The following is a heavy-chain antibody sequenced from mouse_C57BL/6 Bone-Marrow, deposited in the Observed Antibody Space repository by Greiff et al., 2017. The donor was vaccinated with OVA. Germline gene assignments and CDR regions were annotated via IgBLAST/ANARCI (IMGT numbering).Heavy chain of an antibody. CDR3: ARGEPTIVSTWYFDV. CDR2: ISDGGSYT. V-gene: IGHV5-4*03. D-gene: IGHD2-5*01. Sequence: EVNVVESGGGLVKPGGSLKLSCAASGFTFSSYAMSWVRQTPEKRLEWVATISDGGSYTYYPDNVKGRFTISRDNAKNNLYLQMSHLKSEDTAMCYCARGEPTIVSTWYFDVWGTGTTVTVSS. J-gene: IGHJ1*03. CDR1: GFTFSSYA.